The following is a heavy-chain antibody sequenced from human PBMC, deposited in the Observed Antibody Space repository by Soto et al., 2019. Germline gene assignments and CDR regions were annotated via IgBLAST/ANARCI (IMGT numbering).Heavy chain of an antibody. CDR1: GFTFSDFY. J-gene: IGHJ5*02. Sequence: QVQLVESGGGLVKPGGSLRLSCAASGFTFSDFYMNWIRQAPGKGLEWLSYISGNGRTMYYADSVKGRFTISRDNTKKSLYLEMPSLRADDSSMYYSARDGRGTSALDLWGQGTLVTVSS. CDR3: ARDGRGTSALDL. V-gene: IGHV3-11*04. D-gene: IGHD1-26*01. CDR2: ISGNGRTM.